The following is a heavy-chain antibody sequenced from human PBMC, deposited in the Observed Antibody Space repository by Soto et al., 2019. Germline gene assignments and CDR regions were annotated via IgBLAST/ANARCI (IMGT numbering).Heavy chain of an antibody. CDR3: ARVYYDFWSGYYRKQYYFDY. V-gene: IGHV3-11*01. CDR2: ISSSGSTI. D-gene: IGHD3-3*01. J-gene: IGHJ4*02. CDR1: GFTFSDYY. Sequence: QVQLVESGGGLVKPGGSLRLSCAASGFTFSDYYMSWIRQAPGKGLEWVSYISSSGSTIYYADSVKGRFTISRDNDKNSLYLQMNSLRADDTAVYYCARVYYDFWSGYYRKQYYFDYWGQGTLVTVSS.